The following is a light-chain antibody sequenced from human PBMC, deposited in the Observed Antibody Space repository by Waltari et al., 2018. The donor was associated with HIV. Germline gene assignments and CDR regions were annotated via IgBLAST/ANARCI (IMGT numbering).Light chain of an antibody. CDR1: RSDVGGYNY. V-gene: IGLV2-8*01. CDR2: DVT. J-gene: IGLJ2*01. Sequence: VTISCTGTRSDVGGYNYVSWYQQLPGRAPKLMLYDVTKRPSRVPDRFSGSKSGNTASLTVSGLQAEDEADYFCSSYSGSNTLVFGGGTKLTVL. CDR3: SSYSGSNTLV.